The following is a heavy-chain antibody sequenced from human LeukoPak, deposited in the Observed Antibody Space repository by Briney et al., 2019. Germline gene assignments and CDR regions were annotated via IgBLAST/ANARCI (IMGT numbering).Heavy chain of an antibody. D-gene: IGHD2-2*01. J-gene: IGHJ5*02. CDR2: VSYSGST. V-gene: IGHV4-59*01. Sequence: PSETLSLTCTVSGGSITSYYWSWIRQPPGKGLEWIGYVSYSGSTNYNPSLKSRVTIPVDTSKNQFSLKLSSVTAADTAVYYCASGGYCSSTTCYPNWFDPWGQGTLVTVSS. CDR1: GGSITSYY. CDR3: ASGGYCSSTTCYPNWFDP.